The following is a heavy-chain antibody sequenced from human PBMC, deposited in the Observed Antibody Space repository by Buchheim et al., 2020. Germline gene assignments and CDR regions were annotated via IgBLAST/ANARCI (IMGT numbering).Heavy chain of an antibody. J-gene: IGHJ5*02. V-gene: IGHV3-74*01. CDR2: TNRDGSTI. CDR1: GFSCRSYW. D-gene: IGHD1-7*01. Sequence: EVQLVEYGGGSVQPGGSLRLSCAASGFSCRSYWMHWVRQAPGKGLEWVVGTNRDGSTISYADSVKGRFTTSRDNAKNTLYLQTNSLRAEDTAVYYCARDDNWNYAHHPSGPGTL. CDR3: ARDDNWNYAHHP.